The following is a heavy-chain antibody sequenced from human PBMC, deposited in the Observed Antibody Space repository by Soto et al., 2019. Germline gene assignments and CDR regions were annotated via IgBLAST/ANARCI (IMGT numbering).Heavy chain of an antibody. J-gene: IGHJ6*02. CDR2: IYCTGST. CDR1: GGSISSYY. CDR3: ARVSLDSGYYYGMDV. Sequence: PSETLSLTCTVSGGSISSYYWSWIRQAPGKGLEWIGCIYCTGSTIYNPSLESRVTISVDTSKNQFSLKLSSVTAADTAVYYCARVSLDSGYYYGMDVWGQGTMVTVSS. V-gene: IGHV4-59*01. D-gene: IGHD3-3*01.